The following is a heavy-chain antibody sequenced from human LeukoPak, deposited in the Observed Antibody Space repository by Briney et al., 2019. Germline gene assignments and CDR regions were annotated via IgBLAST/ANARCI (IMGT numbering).Heavy chain of an antibody. J-gene: IGHJ4*02. D-gene: IGHD2-21*02. CDR2: IYYSGST. CDR3: AGIVVVTAPLIDY. CDR1: GDSISSYH. Sequence: PSETLSLTCTVSGDSISSYHWSWIRQPPGKGLEWIGYIYYSGSTNYNPSLKSRVTISVDTSKNQFSLKLSSVTAADTAVYYCAGIVVVTAPLIDYWGQGTLVTVSS. V-gene: IGHV4-59*01.